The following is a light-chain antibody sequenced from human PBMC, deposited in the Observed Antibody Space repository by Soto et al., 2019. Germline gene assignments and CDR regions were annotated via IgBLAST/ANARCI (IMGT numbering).Light chain of an antibody. Sequence: DIQMTQSPSTLSAPVGDRVTITCRASKSISSWLAWYQQKPGKAPKLLIYDASSLESGVPSRFSGSGSGTEFTLTISSLQPDDFATYYCQQYNSYSETFGQGTKVEIK. CDR3: QQYNSYSET. J-gene: IGKJ1*01. CDR2: DAS. CDR1: KSISSW. V-gene: IGKV1-5*01.